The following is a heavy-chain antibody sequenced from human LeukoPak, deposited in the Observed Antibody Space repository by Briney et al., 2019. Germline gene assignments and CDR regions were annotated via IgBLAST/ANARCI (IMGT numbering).Heavy chain of an antibody. D-gene: IGHD2-2*02. Sequence: GASLRLSCGASGFGFISYAMSWVRQAPGKGLEWVSGISGSGDSTYYADSVKGRFTLSRDNSKNTVYLQINSLRAEDPAVYYCAKVASSCSSTSCYMDAFDIWGQGTMVAVSS. V-gene: IGHV3-23*01. CDR3: AKVASSCSSTSCYMDAFDI. CDR1: GFGFISYA. J-gene: IGHJ3*02. CDR2: ISGSGDST.